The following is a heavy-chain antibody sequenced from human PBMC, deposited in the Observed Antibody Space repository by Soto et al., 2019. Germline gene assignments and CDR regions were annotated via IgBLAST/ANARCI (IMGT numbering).Heavy chain of an antibody. CDR2: ISSTTNTK. J-gene: IGHJ4*02. Sequence: EVQLVESGGGLVQPGGSLRLSCAASGFTFSDYSMNWVRQAPGKGLEWVSYISSTTNTKYYTDSVKGRFTISRDNAENSLYLQMNNLRDEDTAMYYCTLHEYGDYFDYWGQGTLVTVSS. V-gene: IGHV3-48*02. CDR3: TLHEYGDYFDY. D-gene: IGHD4-17*01. CDR1: GFTFSDYS.